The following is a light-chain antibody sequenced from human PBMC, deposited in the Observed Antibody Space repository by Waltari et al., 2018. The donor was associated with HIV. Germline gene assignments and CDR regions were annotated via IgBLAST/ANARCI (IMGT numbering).Light chain of an antibody. V-gene: IGLV3-21*02. Sequence: VLTQPPSVSVAPGQTARIPCGGNNLGSQSVHWYQQKPGQAPVLVVYDDSDRPSGIPERFSGSNSGNTATLTISRVEAGDEADYYCQVWDSSSDLHWVFDGGAKLTVL. CDR2: DDS. CDR1: NLGSQS. CDR3: QVWDSSSDLHWV. J-gene: IGLJ3*02.